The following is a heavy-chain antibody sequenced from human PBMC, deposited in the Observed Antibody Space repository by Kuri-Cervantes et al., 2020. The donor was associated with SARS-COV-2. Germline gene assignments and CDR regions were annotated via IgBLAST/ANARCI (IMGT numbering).Heavy chain of an antibody. CDR3: ARDRRSDWVTVFEY. J-gene: IGHJ4*02. CDR2: IWYDGSNK. V-gene: IGHV3-33*08. D-gene: IGHD6-19*01. Sequence: GGSLRLSCAASGFTFSSYGMHWVRQAPGKGLEWVAVIWYDGSNKYYADSVKGRFTISGDNSKNTLYLQMNSLRAEDTAVYYCARDRRSDWVTVFEYWGQGTLVTVSS. CDR1: GFTFSSYG.